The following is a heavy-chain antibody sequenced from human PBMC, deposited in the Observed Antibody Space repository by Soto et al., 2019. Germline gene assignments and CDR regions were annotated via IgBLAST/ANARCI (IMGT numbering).Heavy chain of an antibody. D-gene: IGHD3-3*01. CDR1: GGSISGDS. CDR3: ARDSGRKYYDFWSGYDSGMDV. CDR2: ISYSGST. V-gene: IGHV4-59*01. J-gene: IGHJ6*02. Sequence: SETLSLTCTVSGGSISGDSWSWIRQSPGKGLEWIGYISYSGSTNYNPSLKSRVTISVDTSKNQFSLKLSSVTAADTAVYYCARDSGRKYYDFWSGYDSGMDVWGQGTTVTVSS.